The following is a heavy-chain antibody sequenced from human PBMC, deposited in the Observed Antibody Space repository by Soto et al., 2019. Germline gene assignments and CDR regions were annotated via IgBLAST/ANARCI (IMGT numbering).Heavy chain of an antibody. CDR2: ISGSGGST. Sequence: PGGSLRLSCAASGFTFSSYAMSWVRQAPGKGLEWVSAISGSGGSTYYADSVKGRFTIFRDNSKNTLYLQMNSLIAEVTAVYYCVKDFPVVTRLNAFDIWGQGTIVTVSS. CDR3: VKDFPVVTRLNAFDI. J-gene: IGHJ3*02. CDR1: GFTFSSYA. D-gene: IGHD2-21*02. V-gene: IGHV3-23*01.